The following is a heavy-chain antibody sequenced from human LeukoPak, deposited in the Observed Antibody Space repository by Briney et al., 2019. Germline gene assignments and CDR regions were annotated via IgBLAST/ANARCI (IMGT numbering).Heavy chain of an antibody. CDR2: IYNGVNT. V-gene: IGHV4-61*01. Sequence: PSETLSLTCTVSGASVSSASYWSWIRQPPGKGVEWIAHIYNGVNTNYNPSLKSRVTISVDTSKNQFSLKLSSVTAADTAVYYCARGIRVLRFLEWLSLAPFDYWGQGTLVTVSS. CDR3: ARGIRVLRFLEWLSLAPFDY. CDR1: GASVSSASY. D-gene: IGHD3-3*01. J-gene: IGHJ4*02.